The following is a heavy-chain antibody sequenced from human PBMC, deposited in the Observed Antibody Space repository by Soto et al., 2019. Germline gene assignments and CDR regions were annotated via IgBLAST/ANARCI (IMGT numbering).Heavy chain of an antibody. CDR3: ARGEEYSSSRVLYYYYGMDV. D-gene: IGHD6-6*01. CDR1: GDSVSSNSAA. Sequence: SQTLSLTCAISGDSVSSNSAAWNWIRQSPSRGLEWLGRTYYRSKWYNDYAVSVKSRITINPDTSKNQFSLQLNSVTPEDTAVYYCARGEEYSSSRVLYYYYGMDVWGQGTTVTVSS. J-gene: IGHJ6*02. V-gene: IGHV6-1*01. CDR2: TYYRSKWYN.